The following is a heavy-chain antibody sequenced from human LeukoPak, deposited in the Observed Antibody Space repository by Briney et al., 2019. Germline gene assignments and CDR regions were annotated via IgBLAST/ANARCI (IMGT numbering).Heavy chain of an antibody. CDR3: ARYCSGGSCYSNYYGMDV. D-gene: IGHD2-15*01. CDR1: GYTFTSYG. CDR2: ISAYNGNT. J-gene: IGHJ6*02. Sequence: ASVNVSCKAFGYTFTSYGISWVRQAPGQGLEWMGWISAYNGNTNYAQKLQGRVTMTTDTSTSTAYMELRSLGSDDTAVYYCARYCSGGSCYSNYYGMDVWGQGTTVTVSS. V-gene: IGHV1-18*01.